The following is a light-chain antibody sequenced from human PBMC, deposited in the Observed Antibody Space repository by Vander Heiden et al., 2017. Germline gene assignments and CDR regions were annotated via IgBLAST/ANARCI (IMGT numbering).Light chain of an antibody. J-gene: IGKJ4*01. Sequence: DIQLPPSPSSLSASVGDRVTITCQASHDISKFLNWYQQKSGKGPKLLIYDASHLQTGVPPRFSGSGSGTHFTLTIRSLQPEDMATYYCQQCGGLPRSFGGGTKVEI. CDR3: QQCGGLPRS. V-gene: IGKV1-33*01. CDR2: DAS. CDR1: HDISKF.